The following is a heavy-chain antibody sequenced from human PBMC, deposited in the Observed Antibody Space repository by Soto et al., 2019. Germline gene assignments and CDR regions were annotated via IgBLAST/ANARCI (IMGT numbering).Heavy chain of an antibody. CDR1: GYTFTSYG. D-gene: IGHD2-15*01. CDR2: ISAYNGNT. CDR3: ARLDIVVVVAAFDY. V-gene: IGHV1-18*01. Sequence: GASVKVSCKASGYTFTSYGISWVRQAPGQGLEWMGWISAYNGNTNYAQKLQGRVTMTTDTSTSTAYMELRSLRSDDTAVYYCARLDIVVVVAAFDYWGQGTLVTVSS. J-gene: IGHJ4*02.